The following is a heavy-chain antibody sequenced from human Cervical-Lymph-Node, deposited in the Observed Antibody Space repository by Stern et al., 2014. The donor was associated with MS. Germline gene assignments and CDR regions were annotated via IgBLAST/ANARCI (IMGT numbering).Heavy chain of an antibody. V-gene: IGHV1-69*09. CDR2: IIPILGIA. Sequence: VQLVESGAEVKKPGSSVKVSCKASGGTFSSYTISWVRQAPGQGLEWMGRIIPILGIANYAQKFQGRVTITADKSTSTAYMELSSLRSEDTAVYYCQVGGSGNNWFDPWGQGTLVTVSS. J-gene: IGHJ5*02. CDR1: GGTFSSYT. CDR3: QVGGSGNNWFDP. D-gene: IGHD6-19*01.